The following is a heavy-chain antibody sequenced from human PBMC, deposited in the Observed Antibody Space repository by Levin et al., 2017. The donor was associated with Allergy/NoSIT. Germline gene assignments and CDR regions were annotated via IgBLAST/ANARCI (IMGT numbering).Heavy chain of an antibody. Sequence: QPGGSLRLSCATSGFTFSDYGMNWVRQAPGRGLEWVSTITGNDGRTFYADSVKGRFIVSRDNSKNTLYLQMNSLRAEDTATYYCAPKVFDYWGQGTQVTVSS. CDR1: GFTFSDYG. J-gene: IGHJ4*02. CDR3: APKVFDY. V-gene: IGHV3-23*01. CDR2: ITGNDGRT.